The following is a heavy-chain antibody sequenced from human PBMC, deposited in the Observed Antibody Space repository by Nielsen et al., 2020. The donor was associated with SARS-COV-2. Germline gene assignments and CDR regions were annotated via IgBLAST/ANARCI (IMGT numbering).Heavy chain of an antibody. CDR1: GFTFSSYA. J-gene: IGHJ4*02. D-gene: IGHD6-19*01. CDR2: ISGSGGST. V-gene: IGHV3-23*01. Sequence: GGSLRLSCAASGFTFSSYAMSWVRQAPGKGLEWVSAISGSGGSTYYADSVKGRFTISRDNSKNTLYLQMNSLRAEDTAVYYCAKIRPSYSSGWTERGFFDYWGQGTLVTVSS. CDR3: AKIRPSYSSGWTERGFFDY.